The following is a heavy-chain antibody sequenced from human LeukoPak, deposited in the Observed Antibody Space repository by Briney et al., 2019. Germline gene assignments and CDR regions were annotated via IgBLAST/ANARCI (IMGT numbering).Heavy chain of an antibody. CDR2: IRTKADGGTT. CDR3: TTFFWSSYYSDYYYYYMDV. D-gene: IGHD3-3*01. CDR1: GFTFSNAW. V-gene: IGHV3-15*01. Sequence: GGSLRLSCAASGFTFSNAWMTWVRQAPGKGLEWVGHIRTKADGGTTDYAAPVRGRFTISRDDSKNTLYLQMNSLKTEDTALYYCTTFFWSSYYSDYYYYYMDVWGKGTTVTASS. J-gene: IGHJ6*03.